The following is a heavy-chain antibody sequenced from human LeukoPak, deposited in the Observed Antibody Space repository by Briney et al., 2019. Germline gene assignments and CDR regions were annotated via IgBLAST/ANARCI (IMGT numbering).Heavy chain of an antibody. D-gene: IGHD6-19*01. CDR1: GGSFSGYY. J-gene: IGHJ4*02. V-gene: IGHV4-34*01. CDR3: ARVGRVAVAGGGPIDY. CDR2: IYYSGST. Sequence: PSETLSLTCAVYGGSFSGYYWSWIRQPPGKGLEWIGSIYYSGSTYYNPSLKSRVTISVDTSKNQFSLKLSSVTAADTAVYYCARVGRVAVAGGGPIDYWGQGTLVTVSS.